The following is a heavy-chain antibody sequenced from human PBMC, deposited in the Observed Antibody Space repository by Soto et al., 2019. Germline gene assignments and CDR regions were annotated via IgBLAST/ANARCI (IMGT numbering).Heavy chain of an antibody. D-gene: IGHD3-10*01. CDR2: ISYDGSNK. Sequence: GGSLRLSCAASGFTFSSYAMHWVRQAPGKGLEWVAVISYDGSNKYYADSVKGRFTISRDNSKNTLYLQMNSLRAEDTAVYYCARDKPSDYYGSGSYYSGYFDYWGQGTLVTVSS. J-gene: IGHJ4*02. CDR1: GFTFSSYA. V-gene: IGHV3-30-3*01. CDR3: ARDKPSDYYGSGSYYSGYFDY.